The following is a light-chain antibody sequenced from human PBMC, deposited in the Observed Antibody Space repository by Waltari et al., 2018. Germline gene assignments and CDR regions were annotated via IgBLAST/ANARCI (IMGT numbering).Light chain of an antibody. J-gene: IGKJ3*01. CDR3: QQRSNWIT. CDR1: QSVSSY. Sequence: DIVMTQSPATLSLSPGERATLSCRASQSVSSYLAWYQQKPGQAPRLPIYDASNRATGIPARFSGSGSGTDFTLTISSLEPEDFAVYYCQQRSNWITFGPGTKVDIK. V-gene: IGKV3-11*01. CDR2: DAS.